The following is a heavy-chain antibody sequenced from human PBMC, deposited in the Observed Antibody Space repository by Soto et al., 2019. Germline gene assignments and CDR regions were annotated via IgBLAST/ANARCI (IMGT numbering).Heavy chain of an antibody. CDR3: ARDLYSGYDFNYYYGMDV. CDR1: GGTFSSYA. CDR2: IIPIFGTA. V-gene: IGHV1-69*01. Sequence: QVPLVQSGAEVKKPGSSVKVSCKASGGTFSSYAISWVRQAPGQGLEWMGGIIPIFGTANYAQKFQGRVTITADESTSTAYMELSSLRSEDTAVYYCARDLYSGYDFNYYYGMDVWGQGTTVTVSS. J-gene: IGHJ6*02. D-gene: IGHD5-12*01.